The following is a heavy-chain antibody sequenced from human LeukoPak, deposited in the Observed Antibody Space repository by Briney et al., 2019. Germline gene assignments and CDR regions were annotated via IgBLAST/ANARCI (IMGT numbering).Heavy chain of an antibody. J-gene: IGHJ3*02. Sequence: GGSLRLSCAASGFTFSSYSMNWVRQAPGKGLEWVSSISSSSSYIYYADSVKGRFTISRDNAKNTLYLQMNSLRAEDTAVYYCARERVVTATDAFDIWGQGTMVTVSS. CDR3: ARERVVTATDAFDI. CDR2: ISSSSSYI. CDR1: GFTFSSYS. D-gene: IGHD2-21*02. V-gene: IGHV3-21*01.